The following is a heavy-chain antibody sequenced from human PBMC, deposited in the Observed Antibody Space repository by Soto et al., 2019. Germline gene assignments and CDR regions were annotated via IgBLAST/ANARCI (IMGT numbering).Heavy chain of an antibody. J-gene: IGHJ4*02. CDR3: ARDGAPQKEDIVVVPVYYFDY. V-gene: IGHV3-33*01. D-gene: IGHD2-2*01. Sequence: GGSLRLSCAASGFTFSSYGMHWVRQAPGKGLEWVAVIWYDGSNKYYADSVKGRFTISRDNSKNTLYLQMNSLRAEDTAVYYCARDGAPQKEDIVVVPVYYFDYWGQGTLVTVSS. CDR2: IWYDGSNK. CDR1: GFTFSSYG.